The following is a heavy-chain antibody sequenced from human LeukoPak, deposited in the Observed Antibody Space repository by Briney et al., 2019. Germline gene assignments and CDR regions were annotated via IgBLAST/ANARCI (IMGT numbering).Heavy chain of an antibody. CDR3: ARVDPGSYLMFYYVDF. D-gene: IGHD3-10*01. J-gene: IGHJ4*02. V-gene: IGHV3-48*03. CDR1: GFTFGSYE. CDR2: ISYSGSTI. Sequence: GGSLRLSCAASGFTFGSYEMNWVRQAPGKGLEWVLYISYSGSTIYYADSVKGRFTISRDNAKNSLYLQMNSLRADDTAVYYCARVDPGSYLMFYYVDFWGQGTLVTVSS.